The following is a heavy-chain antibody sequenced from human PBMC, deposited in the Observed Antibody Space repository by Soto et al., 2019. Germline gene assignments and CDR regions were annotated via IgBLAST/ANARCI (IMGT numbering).Heavy chain of an antibody. J-gene: IGHJ4*02. CDR1: GGSFSGYY. CDR3: ARGQLWSD. Sequence: KTSETLSLTCTGYGGSFSGYYCSWIRQSPGKGLEWIGEIHHGGTTNYNPSLKSRVTISVDSSKNQFSLKLKSVTAADTAIYYCARGQLWSDWGQGTLVTVSS. CDR2: IHHGGTT. V-gene: IGHV4-34*01. D-gene: IGHD3-10*01.